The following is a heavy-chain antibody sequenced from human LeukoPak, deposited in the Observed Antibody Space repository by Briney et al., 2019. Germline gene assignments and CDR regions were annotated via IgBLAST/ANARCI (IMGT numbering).Heavy chain of an antibody. V-gene: IGHV4-59*08. J-gene: IGHJ5*02. Sequence: PSETLSLTCTVSGGSISSYYWSWIRQPPGKGLEWIGYIYYSGSTHYNPSLKSRVTISVDTSKNQFSLKLSSVTAADTAVYYCAQQRGYCSSTSCHGYWFDPWGQGTLVTVSS. D-gene: IGHD2-2*01. CDR3: AQQRGYCSSTSCHGYWFDP. CDR1: GGSISSYY. CDR2: IYYSGST.